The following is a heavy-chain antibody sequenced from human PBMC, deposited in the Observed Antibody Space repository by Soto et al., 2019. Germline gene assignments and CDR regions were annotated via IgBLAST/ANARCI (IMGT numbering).Heavy chain of an antibody. D-gene: IGHD2-8*01. CDR3: ARAHSVAVGSRLMVYASAYYYGMDV. CDR2: ISSSSSTI. Sequence: QPGGSLRLSCAASGFTFSSYSMNWVRQAPGKGLEWVSYISSSSSTIYYADCVKGRFTISRDNAKNSLYLQMNSLRDQDTAVYYCARAHSVAVGSRLMVYASAYYYGMDVWGQGTTVTVSS. V-gene: IGHV3-48*02. CDR1: GFTFSSYS. J-gene: IGHJ6*02.